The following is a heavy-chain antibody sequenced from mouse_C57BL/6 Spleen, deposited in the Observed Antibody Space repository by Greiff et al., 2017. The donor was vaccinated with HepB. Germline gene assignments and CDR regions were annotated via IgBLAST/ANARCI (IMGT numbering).Heavy chain of an antibody. D-gene: IGHD1-1*01. J-gene: IGHJ1*03. CDR1: GFTFSSYG. CDR2: ISSGGSYT. Sequence: EVQGVESGGDLVKPGGSLKLSCAASGFTFSSYGMSWVRQTPDKRLEWVATISSGGSYTYYPDSVKGRFTISRDNAKNTLYLQMSSLKSEDTAMYYCARTTVVEERYFDVWGTGTTVTVSS. CDR3: ARTTVVEERYFDV. V-gene: IGHV5-6*01.